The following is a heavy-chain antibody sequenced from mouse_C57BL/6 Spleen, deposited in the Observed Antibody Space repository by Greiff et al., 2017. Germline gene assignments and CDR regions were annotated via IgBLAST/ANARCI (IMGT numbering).Heavy chain of an antibody. CDR2: INYDGSST. D-gene: IGHD1-1*01. CDR1: GFTFSDYY. V-gene: IGHV5-16*01. J-gene: IGHJ1*03. CDR3: ARDITTVVGTRYFDV. Sequence: EVQVVESEGGLVQPGSSMKLSCTASGFTFSDYYMAWVRQVPEKGLEWVANINYDGSSTYYLDSLKSRFIISRDNAKNILYLQMSSLKSEDTATYYCARDITTVVGTRYFDVWGTGTTVTVSS.